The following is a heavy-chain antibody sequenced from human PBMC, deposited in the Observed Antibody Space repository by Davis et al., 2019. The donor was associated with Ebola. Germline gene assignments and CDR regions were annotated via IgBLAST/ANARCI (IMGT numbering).Heavy chain of an antibody. CDR1: GFTFSKSA. D-gene: IGHD2-21*01. J-gene: IGHJ4*02. CDR3: AASVNGKLVIAIPYYFDS. Sequence: SVKVSCKASGFTFSKSAVQWVRQARGQRLEWIGWIVGGSGNTQYSERFQGRVTITRDLSTTTSYMELHSLGSGDTAMYYCAASVNGKLVIAIPYYFDSWDQGTLVTVSS. CDR2: IVGGSGNT. V-gene: IGHV1-58*01.